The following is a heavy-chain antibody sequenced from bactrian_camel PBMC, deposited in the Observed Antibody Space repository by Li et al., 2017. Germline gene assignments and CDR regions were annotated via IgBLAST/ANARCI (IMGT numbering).Heavy chain of an antibody. CDR2: IDDDGST. CDR1: VDTYSGYC. J-gene: IGHJ4*01. D-gene: IGHD1*01. V-gene: IGHV3S42*01. Sequence: VQLVESGGGSVQAGGSLRLSCVASVDTYSGYCMGWLRQAPGKEREGVAAIDDDGSTSYADSVKGRFTISRDNAENKVYLQMNSLKPEDTALYSCAKGAFSTADGVGHRVRGQGTQVTVS.